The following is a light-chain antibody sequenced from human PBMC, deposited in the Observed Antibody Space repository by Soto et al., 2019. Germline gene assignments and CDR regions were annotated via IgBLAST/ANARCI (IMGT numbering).Light chain of an antibody. CDR3: QKYTSAPYT. CDR2: GAS. Sequence: DIQMTQSPSSLSASVGDRVTITCRASQGIRNYLAWYQHKPGKVPNLLIYGASTLQSGVPSRFSVSGSGTDYTLTISSLQPEDVGTYYCQKYTSAPYTFGQGTKLEIK. CDR1: QGIRNY. J-gene: IGKJ2*01. V-gene: IGKV1-27*01.